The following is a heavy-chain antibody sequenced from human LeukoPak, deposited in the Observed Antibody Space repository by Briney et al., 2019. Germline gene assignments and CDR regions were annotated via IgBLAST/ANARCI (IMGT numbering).Heavy chain of an antibody. J-gene: IGHJ4*02. V-gene: IGHV1-8*01. CDR2: MNPNSGYT. CDR1: GYPFTSYD. CDR3: ARSSIIAAAGPYYFDY. D-gene: IGHD6-13*01. Sequence: ASVKVSCKASGYPFTSYDINWVRQATGQGLGWMGWMNPNSGYTEYAQKFQGRVTMTRNTSMRTAYMELSSLRSEDTAVYYCARSSIIAAAGPYYFDYWGQGTLVTVSS.